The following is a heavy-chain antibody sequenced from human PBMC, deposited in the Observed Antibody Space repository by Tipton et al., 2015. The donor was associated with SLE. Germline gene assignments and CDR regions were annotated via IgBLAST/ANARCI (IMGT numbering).Heavy chain of an antibody. V-gene: IGHV4-59*08. CDR1: GGSISSYR. CDR2: IYYSGST. J-gene: IGHJ4*02. CDR3: ARHRMMDSSSWAYYFDY. D-gene: IGHD6-13*01. Sequence: TLSLTCTVSGGSISSYRWSWIRQPPGKGLEWIGYIYYSGSTNYNPSLKSRATMSIDTSKNQFSLRLRSVTAADTAVYYCARHRMMDSSSWAYYFDYWGQGTLVTVSS.